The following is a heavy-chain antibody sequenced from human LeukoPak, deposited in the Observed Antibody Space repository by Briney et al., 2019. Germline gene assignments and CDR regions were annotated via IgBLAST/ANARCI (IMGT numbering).Heavy chain of an antibody. CDR2: ISGSGGST. CDR1: GFTFSDSS. V-gene: IGHV3-23*01. CDR3: VKTSSGYYYFDY. Sequence: GGSLRLSCAASGFTFSDSSMNWVRQAPGEGVEGGSSISGSGGSTYYADSLKGRFTIPRDFSKNTLYLQMNSLGAEATAVYYCVKTSSGYYYFDYWGQGTLVTASS. D-gene: IGHD3-22*01. J-gene: IGHJ4*02.